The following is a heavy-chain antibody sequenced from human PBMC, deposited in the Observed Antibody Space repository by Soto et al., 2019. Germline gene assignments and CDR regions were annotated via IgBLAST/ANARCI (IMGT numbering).Heavy chain of an antibody. J-gene: IGHJ6*02. V-gene: IGHV4-39*01. Sequence: SETLSLTCTVSGGSISSSSYYWGWIRQPPGKGLEWIGYIYHSGSTYYNPSLKSRVTISVDTSKKHFSLKLNSVTAADTAVYYCARQPANGDYIYYYGMDVWGQGTTVTVSS. D-gene: IGHD4-17*01. CDR2: IYHSGST. CDR1: GGSISSSSYY. CDR3: ARQPANGDYIYYYGMDV.